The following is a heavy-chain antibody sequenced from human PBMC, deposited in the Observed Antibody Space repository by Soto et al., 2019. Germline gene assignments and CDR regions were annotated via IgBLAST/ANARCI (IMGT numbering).Heavy chain of an antibody. CDR3: ARDPIAAAGTADNWFDP. V-gene: IGHV4-34*01. CDR1: GGSFSSYY. D-gene: IGHD6-13*01. J-gene: IGHJ5*02. CDR2: INHSGST. Sequence: SETLSLTCAVYGGSFSSYYWSWIRQPPGKGLEWIGEINHSGSTNYNPSLKSRVTISVDTSKNQFSLKLSSVTAADTAVYYCARDPIAAAGTADNWFDPWGQGTLVTVSS.